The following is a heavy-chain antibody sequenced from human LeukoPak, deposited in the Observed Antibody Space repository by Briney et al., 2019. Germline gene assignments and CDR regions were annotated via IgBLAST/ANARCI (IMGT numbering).Heavy chain of an antibody. Sequence: ASVKVSCKVSGYTLTELSMHWVRQAPGKGLEWTGGFDPEDGETIYAQKFQGRVTMTEDTSTDTAYMELSSLRSEDTAVYYCATGWKAVAAPLFEYWGQGTLVTVSS. CDR1: GYTLTELS. CDR2: FDPEDGET. J-gene: IGHJ4*02. CDR3: ATGWKAVAAPLFEY. D-gene: IGHD6-19*01. V-gene: IGHV1-24*01.